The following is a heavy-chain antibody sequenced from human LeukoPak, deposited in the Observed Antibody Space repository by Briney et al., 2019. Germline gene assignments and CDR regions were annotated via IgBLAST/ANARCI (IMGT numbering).Heavy chain of an antibody. D-gene: IGHD6-6*01. J-gene: IGHJ4*02. Sequence: GASVKVSCKASGGTFSSYTISWVRQAPGQGLEWMGRIIPILGIANYAQKFQGRVTITADKSTSTAYMELSSLRSEDTAVYYCARISSSTPFDYWGQGTLVTVSS. V-gene: IGHV1-69*02. CDR2: IIPILGIA. CDR1: GGTFSSYT. CDR3: ARISSSTPFDY.